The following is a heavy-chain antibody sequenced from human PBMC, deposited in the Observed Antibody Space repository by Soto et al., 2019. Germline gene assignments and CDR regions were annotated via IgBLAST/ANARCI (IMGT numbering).Heavy chain of an antibody. CDR1: GGTFSSYA. CDR2: ITPIFGTA. CDR3: AGDGIAARPIAWFDP. Sequence: QVQLVQSGAEVKKPGSSVKVSCKASGGTFSSYAIRWVRQAPGQGLEWMGGITPIFGTADYAQKFQGRVTXTXXXSXXTAYMALSSLRSEDTAVYYCAGDGIAARPIAWFDPWGQGTLVTVSS. D-gene: IGHD6-6*01. J-gene: IGHJ5*02. V-gene: IGHV1-69*05.